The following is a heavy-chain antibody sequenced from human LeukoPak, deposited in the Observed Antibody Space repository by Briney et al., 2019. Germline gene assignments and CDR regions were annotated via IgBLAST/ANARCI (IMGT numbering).Heavy chain of an antibody. Sequence: GGSLRLSCAASGFTFSYYAMHWVRQAPGKGLEWVAVISYDGSNKYYADSVKGRFTISRDNSKNTLYLQMNSLRAEDTAVYYCAKDSGSYYVFDYWGQGTLVTVSS. J-gene: IGHJ4*02. CDR3: AKDSGSYYVFDY. CDR1: GFTFSYYA. D-gene: IGHD1-26*01. CDR2: ISYDGSNK. V-gene: IGHV3-30-3*01.